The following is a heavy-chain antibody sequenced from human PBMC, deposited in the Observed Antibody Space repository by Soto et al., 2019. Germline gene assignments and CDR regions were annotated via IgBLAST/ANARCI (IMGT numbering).Heavy chain of an antibody. D-gene: IGHD6-13*01. CDR2: VYHSGST. Sequence: SETLSLTCRVSVDSISSTHWWSWVRQPPGKGLEWIGEVYHSGSTNYNPSLKSRLTIFVDKSDNQFSLKLTSVTAADTAVYYCARDRGIGYSFGFDNWGQGSLVTVSS. V-gene: IGHV4-4*02. J-gene: IGHJ4*02. CDR3: ARDRGIGYSFGFDN. CDR1: VDSISSTHW.